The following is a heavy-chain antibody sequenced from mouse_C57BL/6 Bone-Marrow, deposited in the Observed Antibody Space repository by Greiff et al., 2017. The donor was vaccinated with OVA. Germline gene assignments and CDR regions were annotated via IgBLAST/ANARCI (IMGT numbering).Heavy chain of an antibody. Sequence: EVMLVESGGGLVKPGGSLKLSCAASGFTFSSYAMSWVRQTPEKRLEWVATISDGGSYTYYPDNVKGRFTISRDNAKNNLYLQMSHLKSEDTAMYYCARRAGSSSFAYWGQGTLVTVSA. D-gene: IGHD1-1*01. CDR2: ISDGGSYT. CDR1: GFTFSSYA. V-gene: IGHV5-4*03. CDR3: ARRAGSSSFAY. J-gene: IGHJ3*01.